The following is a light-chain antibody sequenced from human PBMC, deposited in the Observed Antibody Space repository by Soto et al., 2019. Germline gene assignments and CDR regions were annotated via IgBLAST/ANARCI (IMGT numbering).Light chain of an antibody. J-gene: IGKJ1*01. CDR2: STS. CDR1: QSISKY. CDR3: QQAYDIPRT. Sequence: IQVTPSPSSLSASVGDRVTLTCRATQSISKYLNWYQQKPGKAPNLLIYSTSTLQSGVPSRFSGSGSGTDFTLTINSLQPEDFATYYCQQAYDIPRTFGQGTKVDI. V-gene: IGKV1-39*01.